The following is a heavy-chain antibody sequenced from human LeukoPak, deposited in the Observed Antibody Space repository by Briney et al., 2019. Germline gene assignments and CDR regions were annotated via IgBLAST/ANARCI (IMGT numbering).Heavy chain of an antibody. CDR3: ARVATMVRGSNGMDV. V-gene: IGHV4-59*01. CDR1: GGSISNYY. CDR2: IYYSGST. D-gene: IGHD3-10*01. Sequence: SETLSLTCSVSGGSISNYYWTWIRQPPGKGLEWIGYIYYSGSTNYNPSLRSRATVSVDTSKKQFSLNLSSVTAADTALYYCARVATMVRGSNGMDVWGKGTTVTVSS. J-gene: IGHJ6*04.